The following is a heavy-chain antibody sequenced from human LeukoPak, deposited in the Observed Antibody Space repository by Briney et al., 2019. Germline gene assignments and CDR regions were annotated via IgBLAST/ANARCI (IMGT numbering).Heavy chain of an antibody. CDR2: ISSSSSYI. Sequence: PGGSLRLSCAASGFTFSSYSMNWVRQAPGKGLEWVSSISSSSSYIYYADSVKGRFTISRDNAKNSLYLQMNSLRAEDTAVYYCARGYYGSGSFYDYWGQGTLVTVSS. J-gene: IGHJ4*02. CDR3: ARGYYGSGSFYDY. V-gene: IGHV3-21*01. D-gene: IGHD3-10*01. CDR1: GFTFSSYS.